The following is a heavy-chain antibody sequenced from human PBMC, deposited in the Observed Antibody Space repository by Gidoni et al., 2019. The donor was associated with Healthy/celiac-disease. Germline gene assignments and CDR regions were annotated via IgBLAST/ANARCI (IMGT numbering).Heavy chain of an antibody. J-gene: IGHJ4*02. CDR1: GGSFSGYY. D-gene: IGHD2-15*01. V-gene: IGHV4-34*01. CDR2: INHSGST. Sequence: QVQLQQWGAGLLKPSETLSLTCAVYGGSFSGYYWSWIRQPPGKGLEWIGEINHSGSTNYNPSLKSRVTISVDTSKNQFSLKLSSVTAADTAVYYCARVGGYCSGGSCYPLDYWGQGTLVTVSS. CDR3: ARVGGYCSGGSCYPLDY.